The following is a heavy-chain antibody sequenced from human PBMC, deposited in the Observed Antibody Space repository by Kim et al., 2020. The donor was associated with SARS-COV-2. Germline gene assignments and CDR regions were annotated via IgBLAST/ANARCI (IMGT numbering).Heavy chain of an antibody. Sequence: GGSLRLSCAASGFTFSTYGMNWVRQAPGKGLEWVSSISAGGGDTYYADSVKGRFTISRDNSKYTLFLQMDSLRAEDPALYYCAKRIGIAPTGRAFVIWRQ. D-gene: IGHD2-15*01. CDR2: ISAGGGDT. CDR1: GFTFSTYG. CDR3: AKRIGIAPTGRAFVI. J-gene: IGHJ3*02. V-gene: IGHV3-23*01.